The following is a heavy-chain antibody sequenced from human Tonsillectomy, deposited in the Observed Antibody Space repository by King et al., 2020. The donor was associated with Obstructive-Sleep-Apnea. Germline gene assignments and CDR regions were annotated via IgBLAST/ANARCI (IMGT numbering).Heavy chain of an antibody. Sequence: QLVQSGGGVVQPGRSLRLSCAASGFIFSSFGMHWVRQAPGKGLEWVAFIQSDGNNKYYGVSVKGRFTISRDNSKNTLYLQMNSLRAEDTAVYYCAKELIQLWPSGFDPWGQGTLVTVSS. D-gene: IGHD1-1*01. CDR2: IQSDGNNK. CDR3: AKELIQLWPSGFDP. CDR1: GFIFSSFG. V-gene: IGHV3-30*02. J-gene: IGHJ5*02.